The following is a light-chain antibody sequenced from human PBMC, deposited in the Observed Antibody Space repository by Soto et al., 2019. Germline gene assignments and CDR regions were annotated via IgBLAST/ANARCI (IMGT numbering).Light chain of an antibody. J-gene: IGKJ4*01. CDR1: QDIAIY. V-gene: IGKV1-9*01. Sequence: DIQMTQSPSTLSASVGDRVTITCRASQDIAIYLARYQQKPGEAPKLLIYAASTLYGGVPSRFSGSGSGTDFALTITSLQAEDFATYYCQQLRMYPSTFGGGTKVDIK. CDR3: QQLRMYPST. CDR2: AAS.